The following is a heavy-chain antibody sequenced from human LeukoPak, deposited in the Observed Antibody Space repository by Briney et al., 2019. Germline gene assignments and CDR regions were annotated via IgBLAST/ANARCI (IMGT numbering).Heavy chain of an antibody. CDR3: ARAPYYYDTSGYYFGY. CDR1: GYSFTNYL. D-gene: IGHD3-22*01. J-gene: IGHJ4*02. Sequence: GESLKISCKASGYSFTNYLIGWLHQMPETRLELMVIIYPGDSDTRYSPSFQGQVTISADKSISTAYMQWSSLKASDTAMYYCARAPYYYDTSGYYFGYWGKGTLVTVSS. CDR2: IYPGDSDT. V-gene: IGHV5-51*07.